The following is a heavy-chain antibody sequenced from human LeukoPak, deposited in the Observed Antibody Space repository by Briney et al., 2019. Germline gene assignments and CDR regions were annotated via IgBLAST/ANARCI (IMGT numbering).Heavy chain of an antibody. CDR2: IYYTGST. Sequence: KHSETLSLTCTVSGDSISRGGYLCSWIRQHPGRDLEWNVYIYYTGSTYYNPSLKSRVAMSLDTSKNQFSLKLSSVTAADTAVYYCARAARGYLYYFDYWGQGTLVTVSS. CDR1: GDSISRGGYL. D-gene: IGHD3-22*01. V-gene: IGHV4-31*03. J-gene: IGHJ4*02. CDR3: ARAARGYLYYFDY.